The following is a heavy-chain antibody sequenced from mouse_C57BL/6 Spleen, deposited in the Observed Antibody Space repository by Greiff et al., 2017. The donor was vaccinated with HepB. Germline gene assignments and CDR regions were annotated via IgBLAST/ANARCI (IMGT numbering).Heavy chain of an antibody. CDR3: AQLRGYYFDY. D-gene: IGHD1-1*01. Sequence: QVQLKQSGPELVKPGASVKISCKASGYAFSSSWMNWVKQRPGKGLEWIGRIYPGDGDTNYNGKFKGKATLTADKSSSTAYMQLSSLTSEDSAVYFCAQLRGYYFDYWGQGTTLTVSS. CDR1: GYAFSSSW. CDR2: IYPGDGDT. J-gene: IGHJ2*01. V-gene: IGHV1-82*01.